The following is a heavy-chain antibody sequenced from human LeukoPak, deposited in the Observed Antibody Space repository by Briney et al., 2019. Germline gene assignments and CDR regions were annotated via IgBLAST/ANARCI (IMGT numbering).Heavy chain of an antibody. D-gene: IGHD2-21*02. V-gene: IGHV3-9*01. Sequence: QTGGSLRLSCAASGFTFDDYAMHWVRQAPGKGLEWVSGNSWNSGSIGYADSVKGRFTISRDNAKNSLYLQMNSLRAEDTALYYCAKVICGGDCYDLYYFDYWGQGTLVTVSS. CDR1: GFTFDDYA. CDR2: NSWNSGSI. CDR3: AKVICGGDCYDLYYFDY. J-gene: IGHJ4*02.